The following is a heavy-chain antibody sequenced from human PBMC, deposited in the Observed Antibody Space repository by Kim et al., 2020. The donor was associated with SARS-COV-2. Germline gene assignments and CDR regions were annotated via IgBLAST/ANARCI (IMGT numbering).Heavy chain of an antibody. Sequence: ASVKVSCKASGYTFTGYYMHWVRQAPGQGLEWMGWINPNSGGTNYAQKFQGRVTMTRDTSISTAYMELSRLRSDDTAVYYCARGSSSSVPYYFDYWGQGTLVTVSS. J-gene: IGHJ4*02. CDR3: ARGSSSSVPYYFDY. D-gene: IGHD6-6*01. V-gene: IGHV1-2*02. CDR2: INPNSGGT. CDR1: GYTFTGYY.